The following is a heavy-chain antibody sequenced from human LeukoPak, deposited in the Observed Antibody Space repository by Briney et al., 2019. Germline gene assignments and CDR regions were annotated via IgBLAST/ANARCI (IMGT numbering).Heavy chain of an antibody. J-gene: IGHJ4*02. CDR2: IYPGDSDT. Sequence: GESLKLSCKGSGYTFTSYWIGWVRQMPGKGLEWMGIIYPGDSDTKYSPSFQGQVTISADKSITTAYLQWSSLKASDTAMYYCARVPFGDYVPDYWGQGTLVTVSS. CDR3: ARVPFGDYVPDY. D-gene: IGHD4-17*01. CDR1: GYTFTSYW. V-gene: IGHV5-51*01.